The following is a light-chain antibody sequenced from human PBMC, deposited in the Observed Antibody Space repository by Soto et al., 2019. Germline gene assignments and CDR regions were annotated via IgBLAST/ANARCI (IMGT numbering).Light chain of an antibody. CDR1: SSDIGAYNY. CDR3: SSYTSATTYV. J-gene: IGLJ1*01. V-gene: IGLV2-14*03. CDR2: DVS. Sequence: QLVLTQPASVSGSPGQSITISCTGTSSDIGAYNYDSWYQQHHPGEAPKLIIYDVSHRPPGVSNRFSGSKSGNTASLTISGLQTEDEADYYCSSYTSATTYVFGTGTKLTVL.